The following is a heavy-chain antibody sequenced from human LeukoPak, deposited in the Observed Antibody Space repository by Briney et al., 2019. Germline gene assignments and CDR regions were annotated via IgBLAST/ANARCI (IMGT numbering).Heavy chain of an antibody. CDR2: MNPNSGNT. J-gene: IGHJ4*02. V-gene: IGHV1-8*01. D-gene: IGHD7-27*01. Sequence: ASVKVSCKGSGYTFTSYDINWVRQATGQGLEWMGWMNPNSGNTGYAQKFQGRVTMTRNTSISTAYMELSSLRSEDTAVYYCARATNGGSGFDYWGQGTLVTVSS. CDR1: GYTFTSYD. CDR3: ARATNGGSGFDY.